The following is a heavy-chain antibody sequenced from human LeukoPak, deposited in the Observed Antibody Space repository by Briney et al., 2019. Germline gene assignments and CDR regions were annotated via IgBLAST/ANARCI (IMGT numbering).Heavy chain of an antibody. J-gene: IGHJ4*02. D-gene: IGHD3-22*01. CDR2: ISSIGGST. V-gene: IGHV3-64*01. Sequence: GGSLRLSCAASGFTFRSYAMHWGGQAPGKGLEYVSAISSIGGSTYYANSVKGRFTISRDNSKNTLYLQMGSLRAEDMAVYYCARDSGMIVVAPFDYWGQGTLVTVSS. CDR1: GFTFRSYA. CDR3: ARDSGMIVVAPFDY.